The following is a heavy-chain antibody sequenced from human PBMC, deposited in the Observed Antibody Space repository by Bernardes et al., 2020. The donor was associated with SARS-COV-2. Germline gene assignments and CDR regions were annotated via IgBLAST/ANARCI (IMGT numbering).Heavy chain of an antibody. J-gene: IGHJ3*02. CDR2: ISHTGSTI. CDR1: GFTFSDYE. CDR3: ARISRAAAGPYAFDI. Sequence: GRFLRLSCALSGFTFSDYEMNWVRQAPGKGLEWLSYISHTGSTIYYADSVKGRFTVSRDNAKKLLDLQMNSLRAEDTAVYYCARISRAAAGPYAFDIWGQGTLVTVSS. D-gene: IGHD6-13*01. V-gene: IGHV3-48*03.